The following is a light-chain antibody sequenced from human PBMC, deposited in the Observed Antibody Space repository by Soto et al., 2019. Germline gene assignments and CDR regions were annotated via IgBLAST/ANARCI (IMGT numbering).Light chain of an antibody. CDR2: LGS. Sequence: DIVVTQSPLTLPVTPGETASISCRSSQSLLHSNGYNYLDWYLQKPEQSPQLLIYLGSNRASGVPDRFSGSGSGTDFTLKISRVEAEDVGVYYCVQALQSPPWTFGQGTKV. J-gene: IGKJ1*01. CDR1: QSLLHSNGYNY. CDR3: VQALQSPPWT. V-gene: IGKV2-28*01.